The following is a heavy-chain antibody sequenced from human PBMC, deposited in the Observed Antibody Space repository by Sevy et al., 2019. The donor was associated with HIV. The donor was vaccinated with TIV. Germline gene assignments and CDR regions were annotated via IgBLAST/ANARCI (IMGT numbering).Heavy chain of an antibody. V-gene: IGHV3-23*01. CDR2: ISSAGGKV. CDR3: VKISGRVRIFDWLLSLRTFDL. Sequence: GGSLRLSCAGSGFTFGSYGMNWVRQAPGKGLEWVSSISSAGGKVSYVDSVKGRFTISRDNSKNTLHLQMNSLRADDTAVYYCVKISGRVRIFDWLLSLRTFDLWGQGTMVTVSS. J-gene: IGHJ3*01. D-gene: IGHD3-9*01. CDR1: GFTFGSYG.